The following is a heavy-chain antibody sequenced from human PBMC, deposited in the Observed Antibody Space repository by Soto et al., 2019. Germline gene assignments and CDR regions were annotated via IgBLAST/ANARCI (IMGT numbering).Heavy chain of an antibody. CDR1: GGTFSSYA. CDR2: IIPIFGTA. J-gene: IGHJ6*04. V-gene: IGHV1-69*13. Sequence: ASVKVSCKASGGTFSSYAISWVRQAPGQGLEWMGGIIPIFGTANYAQKFQGRVTITADESTSTAYMELSSLRSEDTAVYYCARVGEKRFWGCLNPPSVRAVGGKGPTVPVSS. D-gene: IGHD3-3*01. CDR3: ARVGEKRFWGCLNPPSVRAV.